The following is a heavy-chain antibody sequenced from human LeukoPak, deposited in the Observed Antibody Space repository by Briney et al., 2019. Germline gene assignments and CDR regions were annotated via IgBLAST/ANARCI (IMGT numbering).Heavy chain of an antibody. V-gene: IGHV4-34*01. Sequence: SETLSLTCTVSGGSISSYYWSWIRQPPGKGLEWIGEINHSGSTNYNPTLKSRVTISVDTSKNQFSLKLSSVTAADTAVYYCARGGWQQLGYFDYWGQGTLVTVSS. D-gene: IGHD6-13*01. CDR2: INHSGST. CDR1: GGSISSYY. CDR3: ARGGWQQLGYFDY. J-gene: IGHJ4*02.